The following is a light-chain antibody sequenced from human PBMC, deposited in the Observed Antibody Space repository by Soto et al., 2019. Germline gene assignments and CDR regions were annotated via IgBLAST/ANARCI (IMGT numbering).Light chain of an antibody. V-gene: IGKV3-11*01. Sequence: EIVLTRSPATLSLSPGERATLSCRASQSVSKCLAWYQQKPGQAPRLLIYDASARVTGIPARFSGSGSGTDFTLTISSLEPEDFAVYSCQQCSNWPPVTFGQGTRLEIK. CDR2: DAS. CDR3: QQCSNWPPVT. J-gene: IGKJ5*01. CDR1: QSVSKC.